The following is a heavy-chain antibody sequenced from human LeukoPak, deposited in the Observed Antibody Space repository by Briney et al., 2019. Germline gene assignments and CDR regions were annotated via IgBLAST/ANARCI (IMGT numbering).Heavy chain of an antibody. CDR2: IYYSGST. CDR1: GGSISSGDYY. D-gene: IGHD6-13*01. CDR3: ARYSSTFRGDAFDI. Sequence: SETLSLTCTVSGGSISSGDYYWSWIRQPPGKGLEWIGYIYYSGSTYYNPSLKSRVTISLDTSKNQFSLKLSSVTAADTAVYYCARYSSTFRGDAFDIWGQETMVTVSS. V-gene: IGHV4-30-4*01. J-gene: IGHJ3*02.